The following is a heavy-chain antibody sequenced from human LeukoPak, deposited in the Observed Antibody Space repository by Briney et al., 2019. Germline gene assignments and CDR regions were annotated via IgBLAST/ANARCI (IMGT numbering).Heavy chain of an antibody. CDR3: AKGPTYYDSSGYSSPPAGD. CDR2: MSYDGSNK. J-gene: IGHJ4*02. V-gene: IGHV3-30*18. CDR1: GFTFSSYG. Sequence: GRSLRLSCAASGFTFSSYGMHWVRQAPGKGLEWVAVMSYDGSNKYYADSVKGRFTISRDNSKNTLYLQMNSLRAEDTAVYYCAKGPTYYDSSGYSSPPAGDWGQGTLVTVSS. D-gene: IGHD3-22*01.